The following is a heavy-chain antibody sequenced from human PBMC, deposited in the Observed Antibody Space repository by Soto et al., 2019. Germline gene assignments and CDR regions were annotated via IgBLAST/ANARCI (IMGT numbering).Heavy chain of an antibody. CDR2: IIPSLGVA. V-gene: IGHV1-69*08. CDR1: GGTFSTYT. J-gene: IGHJ5*02. D-gene: IGHD4-17*01. CDR3: AREGPYHYGDVTNWFDP. Sequence: QVQLVQSGAEVKKPGSSVTVSCKATGGTFSTYTTNWVRQAPGQGLEWMGRIIPSLGVASYAPRFLGRVRLTADKSTNTAFMELARLESEDTAIYYCAREGPYHYGDVTNWFDPWGQGTLVTVSS.